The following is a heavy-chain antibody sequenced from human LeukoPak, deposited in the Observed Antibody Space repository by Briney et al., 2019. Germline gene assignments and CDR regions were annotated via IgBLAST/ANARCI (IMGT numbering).Heavy chain of an antibody. V-gene: IGHV3-48*03. CDR2: IISSGSII. J-gene: IGHJ4*02. CDR1: GFTISSYE. Sequence: PGGSLRLSCVVSGFTISSYEMNWVRQAPGKGLEWVSYIISSGSIIYYADSVKGRFTVSRDNAKNSLYLQMNSLRAEDTAVYYCAREGCSGGSCYHPADYWGQGTLVTVSS. CDR3: AREGCSGGSCYHPADY. D-gene: IGHD2-15*01.